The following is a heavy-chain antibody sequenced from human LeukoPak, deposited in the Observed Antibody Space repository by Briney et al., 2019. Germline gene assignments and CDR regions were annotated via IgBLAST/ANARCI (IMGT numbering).Heavy chain of an antibody. CDR3: ARWYSSGWAFDY. D-gene: IGHD6-19*01. CDR1: GGTISSYY. J-gene: IGHJ4*02. V-gene: IGHV4-59*08. Sequence: NTSQTLSLTCTVSGGTISSYYWNRIRQPPGKGLEWIGYIHYSGSTKYNPSLKSRVTISVDTSKNQFSLKLSSVTAADTAVYYCARWYSSGWAFDYWGQGTLVTVSS. CDR2: IHYSGST.